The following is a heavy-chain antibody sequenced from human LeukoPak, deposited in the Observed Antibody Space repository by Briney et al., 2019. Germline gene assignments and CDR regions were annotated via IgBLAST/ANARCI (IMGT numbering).Heavy chain of an antibody. CDR2: ISGSGSNT. Sequence: GGSLRLSCAASGFIFNNYAMSWVRQAPGKGLEWVSTISGSGSNTYYADSVKGRFTISRDNSKNTLYLQMNSLRAEDTAVYYCAKSVRGYTYYFDCWGQGTLVTVSS. J-gene: IGHJ4*02. CDR3: AKSVRGYTYYFDC. CDR1: GFIFNNYA. D-gene: IGHD5-12*01. V-gene: IGHV3-23*01.